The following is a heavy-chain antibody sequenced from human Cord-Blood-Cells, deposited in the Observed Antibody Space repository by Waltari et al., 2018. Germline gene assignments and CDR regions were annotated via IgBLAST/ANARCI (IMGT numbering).Heavy chain of an antibody. V-gene: IGHV4-38-2*02. D-gene: IGHD1-7*01. CDR2: IYHSGST. CDR1: GYSSSSGYY. CDR3: ARGPNNWNYQVDAFDI. J-gene: IGHJ3*02. Sequence: QVQLQESGPGLVKHSETLSLTCTVSGYSSSSGYYWGWIRQHPGKGLEWIGSIYHSGSTYYNPSHTSPVTISVDTSKHQFSLKLSSVTAADTAVYYCARGPNNWNYQVDAFDIWGQGTMVTVSS.